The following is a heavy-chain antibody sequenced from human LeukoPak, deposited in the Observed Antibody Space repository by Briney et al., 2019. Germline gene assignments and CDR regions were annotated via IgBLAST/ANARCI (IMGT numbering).Heavy chain of an antibody. D-gene: IGHD1-26*01. Sequence: GGSLRLSCAASGLSFSSYSMNWVRQAPGKGLEWVSFISSSSSTIYYADSVKGRFTISRDNAKNSLYLQMNSLRAEDTAVYYCARDRGGSYSAIDYWGQGTLVTVSS. CDR2: ISSSSSTI. V-gene: IGHV3-48*04. CDR3: ARDRGGSYSAIDY. CDR1: GLSFSSYS. J-gene: IGHJ4*02.